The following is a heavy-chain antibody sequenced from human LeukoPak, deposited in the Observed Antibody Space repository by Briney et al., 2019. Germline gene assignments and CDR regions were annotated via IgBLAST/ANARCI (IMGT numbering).Heavy chain of an antibody. CDR1: GFTFSSNG. CDR3: ARDAKAVAGSLDY. Sequence: GGSLRLSCAASGFTFSSNGMTWVRQAPGKGLEWVSTISDSGGGAYYADSVKGRFTISRDSSRSTLYLQMNSLRAEDTAVYYCARDAKAVAGSLDYWGQGTLVTVSS. CDR2: ISDSGGGA. V-gene: IGHV3-23*01. D-gene: IGHD6-19*01. J-gene: IGHJ4*02.